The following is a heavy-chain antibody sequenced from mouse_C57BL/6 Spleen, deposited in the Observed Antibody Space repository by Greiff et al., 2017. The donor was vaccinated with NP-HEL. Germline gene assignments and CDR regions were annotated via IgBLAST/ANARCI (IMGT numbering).Heavy chain of an antibody. CDR1: GYTFTSYW. D-gene: IGHD2-3*01. CDR2: IHPNSGST. J-gene: IGHJ1*03. CDR3: AREGDGYYVWYFDV. V-gene: IGHV1-64*01. Sequence: QVQLQQPGAELVKPGASVKLSCKASGYTFTSYWMHWVKQRPGQGLEWIGMIHPNSGSTNYNEKFKSKATLTVDKSSGTAYMQLSSLTSEDSAVYYGAREGDGYYVWYFDVWGTGTTVTVSS.